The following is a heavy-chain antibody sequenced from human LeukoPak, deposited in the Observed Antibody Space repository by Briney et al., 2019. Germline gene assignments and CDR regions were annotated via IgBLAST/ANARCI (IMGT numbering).Heavy chain of an antibody. D-gene: IGHD2-15*01. CDR2: ISGSGGST. J-gene: IGHJ4*02. Sequence: GGSLILHCAASGFPFSNYAMSWVRQAPGKGLEWVSAISGSGGSTYYADSVKGRFTISRDKSKNTLYLQMNSLRAEDTAVYYCAKTLGYCSGGSCYFFYWGQGTLVTVSS. CDR1: GFPFSNYA. CDR3: AKTLGYCSGGSCYFFY. V-gene: IGHV3-23*01.